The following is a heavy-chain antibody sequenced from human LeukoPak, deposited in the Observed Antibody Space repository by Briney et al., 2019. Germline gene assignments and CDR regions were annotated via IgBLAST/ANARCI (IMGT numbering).Heavy chain of an antibody. D-gene: IGHD3-10*01. V-gene: IGHV4-30-4*02. Sequence: SETLSLTCTVSGGSISSGDYYWSWIRQPPGKGLEWIGYIYYSGSTYYNPSLKSRVTISVDTSKNQFSLKLSSVTAADTAVYYCARDEQYYYGPGASWYFDLWGRGTLVTVSS. CDR3: ARDEQYYYGPGASWYFDL. CDR1: GGSISSGDYY. J-gene: IGHJ2*01. CDR2: IYYSGST.